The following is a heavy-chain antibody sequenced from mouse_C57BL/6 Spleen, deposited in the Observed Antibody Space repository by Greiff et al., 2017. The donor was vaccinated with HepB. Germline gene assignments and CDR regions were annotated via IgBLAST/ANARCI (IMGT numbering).Heavy chain of an antibody. CDR2: ISSGGDYI. V-gene: IGHV5-9-1*02. CDR3: TREGGAQFAY. D-gene: IGHD6-1*01. Sequence: EVQRVESGEGLVKPGGSLKLSCAASGFTFSSYAMSWVRQTPEKRLEWVAYISSGGDYIYYADTVKGRFTISRDNARNTLYLQMSSLKSEDTAMYYCTREGGAQFAYWGQGTLVTVSA. CDR1: GFTFSSYA. J-gene: IGHJ3*01.